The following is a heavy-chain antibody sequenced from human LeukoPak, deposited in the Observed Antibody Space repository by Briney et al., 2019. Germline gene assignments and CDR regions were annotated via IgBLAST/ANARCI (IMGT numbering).Heavy chain of an antibody. CDR3: ARQVGLGSGSYYGAFDI. J-gene: IGHJ3*02. V-gene: IGHV4-59*08. CDR2: IYYSGST. Sequence: GSLRLSCAASGFIFSSYSMNWVRQAPGKGLEWIGYIYYSGSTNYNPSLKSRVTISVDTSKNQFSLKLSSVTAADTAVYYCARQVGLGSGSYYGAFDIWGQGTMVTVSS. CDR1: GFIFSSYS. D-gene: IGHD1-26*01.